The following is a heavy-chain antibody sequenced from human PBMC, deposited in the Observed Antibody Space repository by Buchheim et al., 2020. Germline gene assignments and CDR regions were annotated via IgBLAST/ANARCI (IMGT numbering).Heavy chain of an antibody. CDR2: LSGSGGTT. Sequence: EVQLLESGGGLVQPGGSLRLSCAASGFTFSTYAMSWVRQAPGKGLDWVSTLSGSGGTTYYADSVKGRFTISRDSSKSTLYLQMNSLRVEDTAVNYCAKRGEFCSGNRCYDSGFDYWGQGTL. CDR1: GFTFSTYA. V-gene: IGHV3-23*01. J-gene: IGHJ4*02. CDR3: AKRGEFCSGNRCYDSGFDY. D-gene: IGHD2-15*01.